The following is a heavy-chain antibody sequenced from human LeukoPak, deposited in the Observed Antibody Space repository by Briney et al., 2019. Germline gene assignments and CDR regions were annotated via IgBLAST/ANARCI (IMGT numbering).Heavy chain of an antibody. CDR2: IWYDGSNK. CDR1: GFTFSSYG. D-gene: IGHD2-2*01. CDR3: ARALPGYCSSTSCYEYYYYGMDV. J-gene: IGHJ6*02. Sequence: PGGSLRLSCAASGFTFSSYGMHWVRQAPGKGLAWVAVIWYDGSNKYYADSVRGRFTISSDNSKNTLYLQMNSLRAEDTAVYYCARALPGYCSSTSCYEYYYYGMDVWGQGTTVTVSS. V-gene: IGHV3-33*01.